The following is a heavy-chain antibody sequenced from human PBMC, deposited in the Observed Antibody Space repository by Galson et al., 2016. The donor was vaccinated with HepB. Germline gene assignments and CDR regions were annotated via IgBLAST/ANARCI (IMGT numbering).Heavy chain of an antibody. CDR2: IYYSGYT. D-gene: IGHD3-22*01. CDR3: ARGTPSYFYDSSGNLDY. J-gene: IGHJ4*02. V-gene: IGHV4-31*11. Sequence: TLSLTCAVSGCSLSENYWWGWIRQHPGKGLEWIGNIYYSGYTYYNPSLKSRVTISVDTSKNQFSLKLSSVTAADTAVYYCARGTPSYFYDSSGNLDYWGQGTLVTVSS. CDR1: GCSLSENYW.